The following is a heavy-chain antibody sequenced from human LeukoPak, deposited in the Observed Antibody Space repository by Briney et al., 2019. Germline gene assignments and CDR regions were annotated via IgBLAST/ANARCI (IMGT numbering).Heavy chain of an antibody. V-gene: IGHV3-30*18. CDR2: ISYDGSNK. CDR1: GFTFSSYA. Sequence: GGSLRLSCAASGFTFSSYAMHWVRQAPGEGLEWVAVISYDGSNKYFADSVKGRFTISRDNSKNTLYLQMNSLRAEDTAVYYCAKDHYDSGGYFWDYWGQGTLVTVSS. D-gene: IGHD3-22*01. CDR3: AKDHYDSGGYFWDY. J-gene: IGHJ4*02.